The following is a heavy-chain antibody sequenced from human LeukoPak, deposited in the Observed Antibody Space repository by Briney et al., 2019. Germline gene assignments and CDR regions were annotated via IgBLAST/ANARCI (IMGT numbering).Heavy chain of an antibody. CDR3: ATEVTSIVPDY. V-gene: IGHV1-24*01. D-gene: IGHD2-21*01. CDR2: FGPENDER. J-gene: IGHJ4*02. Sequence: ASVKVSCKVSGHTFSELPMYWVRQAPGKGLEWMGGFGPENDERLYAHQFRGRLTMTEDSSTDTAYMELSGLRSEDTAVYYCATEVTSIVPDYWGRGTLVTVSS. CDR1: GHTFSELP.